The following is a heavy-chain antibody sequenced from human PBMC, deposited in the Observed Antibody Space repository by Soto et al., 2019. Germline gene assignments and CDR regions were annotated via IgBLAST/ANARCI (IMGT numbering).Heavy chain of an antibody. J-gene: IGHJ4*02. D-gene: IGHD2-2*01. CDR3: AKDVYCSSTSCPFDY. CDR2: ISGSGGST. CDR1: GFTFSSYA. V-gene: IGHV3-23*01. Sequence: GGSLRLSCAASGFTFSSYAMSWVRQAPGKGLEWVSAISGSGGSTYYADSVKGRFTISRDNSKNTLYLQMNSLRAEDTAVYYCAKDVYCSSTSCPFDYWGQGTLVTVSS.